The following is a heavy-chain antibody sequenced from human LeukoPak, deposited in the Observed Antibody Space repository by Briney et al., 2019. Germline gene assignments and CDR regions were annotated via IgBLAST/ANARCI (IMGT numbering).Heavy chain of an antibody. CDR1: GFTFSSYW. CDR3: AREMKVFGTDRGAFDI. D-gene: IGHD3-10*02. J-gene: IGHJ3*02. CDR2: INSEGSST. Sequence: GGSLRLSCAASGFTFSSYWMHWVRQAPGKGLVWVSRINSEGSSTSYADSVKGRFTISRDNAKNTLYLQMNSLRAEDTAVYFCAREMKVFGTDRGAFDIWGQGTMVTVS. V-gene: IGHV3-74*01.